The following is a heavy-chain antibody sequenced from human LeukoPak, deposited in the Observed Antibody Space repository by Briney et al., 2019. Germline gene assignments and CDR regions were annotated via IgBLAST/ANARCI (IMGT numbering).Heavy chain of an antibody. CDR1: GGSLSSGGYY. J-gene: IGHJ5*02. V-gene: IGHV4-31*03. D-gene: IGHD6-13*01. CDR3: ARGVAAAGTIWFDP. Sequence: SQTLSLTCTVSGGSLSSGGYYWSWIRQHPGKGLEWIGYIYYSGSTYYNPSLKSRVTISVDTSKNQFSLKLSSVTAADTAVYYCARGVAAAGTIWFDPWSQGTLVTVSS. CDR2: IYYSGST.